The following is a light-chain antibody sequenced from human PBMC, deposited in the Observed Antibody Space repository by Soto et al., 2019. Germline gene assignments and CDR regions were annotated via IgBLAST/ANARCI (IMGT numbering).Light chain of an antibody. J-gene: IGKJ2*01. CDR1: QSVSSSY. CDR3: QPRVT. CDR2: GAS. V-gene: IGKV3-20*01. Sequence: EIVLTQSPGTLSLSPGERATLSCRASQSVSSSYLAWYQQKPGQAPRLLIYGASSRATGIPDRFSGSGSGTAFTLTTTRRGPEDFAVYYCQPRVTFGQGTKLEIK.